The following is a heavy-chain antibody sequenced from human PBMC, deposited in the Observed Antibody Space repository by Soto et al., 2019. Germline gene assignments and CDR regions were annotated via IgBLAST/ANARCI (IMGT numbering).Heavy chain of an antibody. CDR2: IYSAGNT. D-gene: IGHD1-26*01. CDR3: AGDFVVGGPTINYYYAMDV. J-gene: IGHJ6*02. V-gene: IGHV3-66*01. Sequence: GGSLRLSCAASGFPASRNYMSRVRQAPGKGLEWISIIYSAGNTYYADSVKGRFTISRDNSKNTLYLQMNSLGAEDTAVYYCAGDFVVGGPTINYYYAMDVWGQGTTVTVSS. CDR1: GFPASRNY.